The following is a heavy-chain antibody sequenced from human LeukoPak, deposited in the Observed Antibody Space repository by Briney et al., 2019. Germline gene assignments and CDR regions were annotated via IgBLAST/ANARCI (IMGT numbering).Heavy chain of an antibody. V-gene: IGHV3-23*01. J-gene: IGHJ4*02. CDR2: ISGSGGRI. D-gene: IGHD1-1*01. CDR3: AKNPRLEGWIYFDS. Sequence: GSLILSCAASGLTFSSYSMSWVRPAPGKGLGGVSSISGSGGRIDYADSVKGRFSISRDNSKNTLSLQMNSLTAEDTAVYYCAKNPRLEGWIYFDSWGQGILVTVSS. CDR1: GLTFSSYS.